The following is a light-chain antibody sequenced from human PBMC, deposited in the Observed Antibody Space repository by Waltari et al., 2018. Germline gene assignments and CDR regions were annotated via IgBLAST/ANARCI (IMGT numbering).Light chain of an antibody. CDR2: KND. Sequence: QSVLTQPPSVSGTPGQRVTISCSGTSSNIGVNSVTWYHQHPGAAPKLLIYKNDQRPSGVPDRFSGSRSGTSASLAISGLQSEDEADFYCATWDDTFNGPVFGGGTKLTVL. J-gene: IGLJ3*02. CDR3: ATWDDTFNGPV. V-gene: IGLV1-44*01. CDR1: SSNIGVNS.